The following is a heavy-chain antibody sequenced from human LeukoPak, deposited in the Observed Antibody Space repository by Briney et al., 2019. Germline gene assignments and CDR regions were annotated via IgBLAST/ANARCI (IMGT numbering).Heavy chain of an antibody. CDR1: GGSISDFY. D-gene: IGHD2-2*01. Sequence: MPSETLSLTCTVSGGSISDFYWSWIRQPPGKGLEWIGYIYYSGSTNYNPSLKSRVTISVDTSKNQFSLKLSSVTAADTAVYYCAREGVPAAISGDDAFDIWGQGTMVTVSS. J-gene: IGHJ3*02. V-gene: IGHV4-59*01. CDR3: AREGVPAAISGDDAFDI. CDR2: IYYSGST.